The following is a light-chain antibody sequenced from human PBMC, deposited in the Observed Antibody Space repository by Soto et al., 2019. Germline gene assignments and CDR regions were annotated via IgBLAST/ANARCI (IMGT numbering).Light chain of an antibody. J-gene: IGKJ2*01. CDR3: QQYNIWPYT. V-gene: IGKV3-15*01. Sequence: EIVLTQSPGTLSLSPGARAPLSCRARQSVSSNLAWYQQKPGQAPRLLIYGASTRATGIPARFSGSGSGTEFTLTISSLQSEDFAVYFCQQYNIWPYTFGQGTKVDIK. CDR2: GAS. CDR1: QSVSSN.